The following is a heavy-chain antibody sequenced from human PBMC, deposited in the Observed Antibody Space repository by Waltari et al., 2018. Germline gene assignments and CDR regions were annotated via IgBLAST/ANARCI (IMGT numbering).Heavy chain of an antibody. D-gene: IGHD5-12*01. Sequence: QVQLVESGGGVVQPGRSLRLSCVASGFSFSNYAMHWVRQAPGQGLEWVGVIWYDGSNKYYADSVKGRFTISRDNSKNTVFLQMNSLRAEDTAMYYCAKGESGYDLDHWGQGTPVTVSS. CDR2: IWYDGSNK. J-gene: IGHJ4*02. V-gene: IGHV3-30*18. CDR3: AKGESGYDLDH. CDR1: GFSFSNYA.